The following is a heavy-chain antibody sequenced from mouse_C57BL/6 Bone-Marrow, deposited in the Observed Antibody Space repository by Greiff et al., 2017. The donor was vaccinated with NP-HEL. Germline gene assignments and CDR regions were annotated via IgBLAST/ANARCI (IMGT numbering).Heavy chain of an antibody. CDR3: ARHYYSNYFDY. CDR2: ISSGGSYT. V-gene: IGHV5-6*01. J-gene: IGHJ2*01. CDR1: GFTFSSYG. Sequence: VQLKESGGDLVKPGGSLKLSCAASGFTFSSYGMSWVRQTPDKRLEWVATISSGGSYTYYPDSVKGRFTISRDNAKNTLYLQMSSLKSEDTAMYYCARHYYSNYFDYWGQGTTRTVSS. D-gene: IGHD2-5*01.